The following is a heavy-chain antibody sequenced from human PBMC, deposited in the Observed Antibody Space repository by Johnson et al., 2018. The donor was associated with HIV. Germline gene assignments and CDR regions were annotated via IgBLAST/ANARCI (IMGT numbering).Heavy chain of an antibody. CDR2: IYSGGGA. J-gene: IGHJ3*01. Sequence: VQLVESGGGVVQPGRSLRVSCAASGFTVSSNYMSWVRQAPGQGLEWVSVIYSGGGAYYTDSVKGRFTISRDNSKNTLYLQMNSLRAEDTAVYYCARGLWLTPDVFDVWGQGTMVTVSS. D-gene: IGHD6-19*01. V-gene: IGHV3-66*02. CDR3: ARGLWLTPDVFDV. CDR1: GFTVSSNY.